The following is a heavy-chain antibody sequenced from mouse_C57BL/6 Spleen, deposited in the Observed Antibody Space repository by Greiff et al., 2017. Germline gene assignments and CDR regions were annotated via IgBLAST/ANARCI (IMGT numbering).Heavy chain of an antibody. CDR3: AREDYNSMFAY. Sequence: QVQLQQPGAELVKPGASVKLSCKASGYTFTSYWMHWVKQRPGRGLEWIGRIDPNSGGTKYNEKFKSKATLTVDKPSSTAYMQLSSLTSEDSAVYYCAREDYNSMFAYWGQGTLVTVSA. V-gene: IGHV1-72*01. D-gene: IGHD2-12*01. J-gene: IGHJ3*01. CDR1: GYTFTSYW. CDR2: IDPNSGGT.